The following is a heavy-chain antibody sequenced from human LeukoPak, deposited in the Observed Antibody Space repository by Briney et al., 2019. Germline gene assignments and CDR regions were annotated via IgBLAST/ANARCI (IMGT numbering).Heavy chain of an antibody. J-gene: IGHJ4*02. CDR3: AREHNWNDPQFDY. CDR1: GGSISSYY. Sequence: SETLSLTCTVSGGSISSYYWSRIRQPPGKGLEWIGRIYTSGSTNYNPSLKSRVTMSVDTSKNQFSLKLSSVTAADTAVYYCAREHNWNDPQFDYWGQGTLVTVSS. D-gene: IGHD1-20*01. CDR2: IYTSGST. V-gene: IGHV4-4*07.